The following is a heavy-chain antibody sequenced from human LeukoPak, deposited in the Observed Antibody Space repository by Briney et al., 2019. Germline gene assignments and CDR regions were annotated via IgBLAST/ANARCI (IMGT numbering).Heavy chain of an antibody. D-gene: IGHD3-16*02. CDR3: ARAVIRGHSSPAFDI. J-gene: IGHJ3*02. Sequence: LSETLSLTCTVSGGSISSSSYYWGWIRQPAGKGLEWIGRIYTSGSTNYNPSLKSRVTISVDTSKNQFSLKLSSVTAADTAVYYCARAVIRGHSSPAFDIWGQGTMVTVSS. CDR2: IYTSGST. CDR1: GGSISSSSYY. V-gene: IGHV4-61*02.